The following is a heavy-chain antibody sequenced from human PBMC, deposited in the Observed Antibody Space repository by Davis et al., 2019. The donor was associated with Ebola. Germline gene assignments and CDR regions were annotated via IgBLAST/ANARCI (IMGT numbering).Heavy chain of an antibody. Sequence: GESLKISCAAPGFAFNTYGLHCVRQAPGKGLERLEVISDDGINKNYADSVAGRFTISRDNSKNTLFLQMNSLRGEATAVYYCARDSGIFGDYYFDSWGQGTLVTVSS. V-gene: IGHV3-30-3*01. CDR1: GFAFNTYG. CDR3: ARDSGIFGDYYFDS. J-gene: IGHJ4*02. CDR2: ISDDGINK. D-gene: IGHD3-10*02.